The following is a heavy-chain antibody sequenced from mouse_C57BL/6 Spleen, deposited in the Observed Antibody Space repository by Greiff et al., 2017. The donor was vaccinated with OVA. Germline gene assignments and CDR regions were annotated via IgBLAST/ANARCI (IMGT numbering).Heavy chain of an antibody. Sequence: QVQLQQPGTELVKPGASVKLSCKASGYTFTSYWMHWVKQRPGQGLEWIGNINPSNGGTNYNEKFKSKATLTVDKSSSTAYMQLSSLTSEDSAVYYCARTCGSSYERYFDVWGTGTTVTVSS. J-gene: IGHJ1*03. CDR3: ARTCGSSYERYFDV. CDR2: INPSNGGT. CDR1: GYTFTSYW. V-gene: IGHV1-53*01. D-gene: IGHD1-1*01.